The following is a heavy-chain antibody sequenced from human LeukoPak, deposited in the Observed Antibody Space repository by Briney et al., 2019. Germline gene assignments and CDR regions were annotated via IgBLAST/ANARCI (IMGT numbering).Heavy chain of an antibody. D-gene: IGHD6-19*01. CDR3: AKEYSSGWYFLDY. J-gene: IGHJ4*02. CDR2: ISYDGSDK. CDR1: GFTFSRFA. Sequence: GGSLRLSCAASGFTFSRFAMTWARQAPGKGLEWGTVISYDGSDKYYADSVKGRFTISRDNSKNTLYLQMNSLRAEDTAVYYCAKEYSSGWYFLDYWGQGTLVTVSS. V-gene: IGHV3-30*18.